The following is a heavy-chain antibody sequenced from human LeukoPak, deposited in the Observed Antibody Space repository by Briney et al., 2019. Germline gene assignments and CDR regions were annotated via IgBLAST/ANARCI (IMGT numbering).Heavy chain of an antibody. CDR2: IYTTGST. CDR1: GGSISSDY. CDR3: ARDVKSRRRQWFGELSVYYYYYMDV. Sequence: PSETLSLTCAVSGGSISSDYWSWIRHPAGKGLEWIGRIYTTGSTNYSPSLKSRVTMSVDTSKNQFSLKLSSVTAADAAVYYCARDVKSRRRQWFGELSVYYYYYMDVWGKGTTVTISS. V-gene: IGHV4-4*07. D-gene: IGHD3-10*01. J-gene: IGHJ6*03.